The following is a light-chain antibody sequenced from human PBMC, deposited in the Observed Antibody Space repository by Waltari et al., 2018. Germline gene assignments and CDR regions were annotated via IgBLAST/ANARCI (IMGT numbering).Light chain of an antibody. V-gene: IGLV3-21*02. J-gene: IGLJ3*02. CDR1: KLGAKS. CDR2: DGN. Sequence: SYVLTQPPSLSVAPGQPARLTCGGHKLGAKSVHWYQQKPGQAPVLVVYDGNDRPSGIPERFSGSNSGNTATLTISRVEAGDEADYHCQVWDSSSDHWVFGGGTKLTVL. CDR3: QVWDSSSDHWV.